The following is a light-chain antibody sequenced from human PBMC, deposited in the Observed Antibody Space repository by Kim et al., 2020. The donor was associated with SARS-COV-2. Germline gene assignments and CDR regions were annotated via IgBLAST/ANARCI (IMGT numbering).Light chain of an antibody. Sequence: ASVGDRVTITCRASQSISTWLAWYQQKPGKAPKLLVYKASNLQTGVPSRFSGSGSGTEFALTISSLQPDDFATYYCQQYDISPGTFGQGTKVDIK. J-gene: IGKJ1*01. CDR1: QSISTW. CDR3: QQYDISPGT. V-gene: IGKV1-5*03. CDR2: KAS.